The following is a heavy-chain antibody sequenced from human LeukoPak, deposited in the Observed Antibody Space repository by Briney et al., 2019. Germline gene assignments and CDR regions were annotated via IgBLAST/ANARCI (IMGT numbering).Heavy chain of an antibody. CDR1: GFTFSSYA. Sequence: GGSLRLSCAASGFTFSSYAMHWVRQAPGKGLEWVAVISYDGSNKYYADSVKGRFTISRDNSKNTLYLQMNSLRAEDTAVYYCAREIAAAGNNWFDPWGQGTLVTVSS. D-gene: IGHD6-13*01. CDR3: AREIAAAGNNWFDP. J-gene: IGHJ5*02. V-gene: IGHV3-30*14. CDR2: ISYDGSNK.